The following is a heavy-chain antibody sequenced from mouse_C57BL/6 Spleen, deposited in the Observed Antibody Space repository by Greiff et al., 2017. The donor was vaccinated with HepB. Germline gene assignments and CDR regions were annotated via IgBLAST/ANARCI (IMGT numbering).Heavy chain of an antibody. Sequence: QVQLKESGPELVKPGASVKISCKASGYAFSSSWMNWVKQRPGKGLEWIGRIYPGDGDTNYNGKFKGKATLTADKSSSTAYMQLSSLTSEDSAVYFCASPLITTWYFDVWGTGTTVTVSS. CDR2: IYPGDGDT. D-gene: IGHD1-1*01. CDR1: GYAFSSSW. V-gene: IGHV1-82*01. J-gene: IGHJ1*03. CDR3: ASPLITTWYFDV.